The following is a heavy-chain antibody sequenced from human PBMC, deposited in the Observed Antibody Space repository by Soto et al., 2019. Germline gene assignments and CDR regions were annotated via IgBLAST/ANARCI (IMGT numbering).Heavy chain of an antibody. D-gene: IGHD6-19*01. V-gene: IGHV1-69*01. Sequence: QAQLEQSGGEVKKPGSSVKVSCKASRVAFSKFIVTWVRQAPGLGLEWVGGIIPIFGTANYAQKFQGRVTLTADESKSTSYKEVKNLRSEDTAVYYCAKVRYSSPMGYQYGMDVWGQGTTVTVSS. CDR2: IIPIFGTA. CDR3: AKVRYSSPMGYQYGMDV. J-gene: IGHJ6*02. CDR1: RVAFSKFI.